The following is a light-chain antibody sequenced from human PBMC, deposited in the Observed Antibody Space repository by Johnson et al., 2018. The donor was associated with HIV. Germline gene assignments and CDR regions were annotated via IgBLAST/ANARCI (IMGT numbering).Light chain of an antibody. CDR3: GTWDSSLSQGV. CDR2: ENN. V-gene: IGLV1-51*02. J-gene: IGLJ1*01. Sequence: QSVLTQPPSVSAAAGQKVTISCSGSSSNIGNNYVSWYQHLPGTAPKLLIYENNKRPSEIPDRFSGSKSGTSATLGITELQSGDEADYYCGTWDSSLSQGVFGTGTKVTVL. CDR1: SSNIGNNY.